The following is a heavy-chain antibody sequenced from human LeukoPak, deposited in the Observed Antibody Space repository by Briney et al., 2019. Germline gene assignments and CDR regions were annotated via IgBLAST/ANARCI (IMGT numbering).Heavy chain of an antibody. V-gene: IGHV3-30-3*01. D-gene: IGHD2-2*01. CDR1: GFTFLDST. CDR3: ARDLSTGPADYCFDS. Sequence: GGSLRLSSAASGFTFLDSTLYWVRQAPGKGLEWVSVISNVGGSKHYADSVKGRFTISRDNSKNTLLLQMNSLRPEDTAVYYCARDLSTGPADYCFDSRGQGTLVTVSS. J-gene: IGHJ4*02. CDR2: ISNVGGSK.